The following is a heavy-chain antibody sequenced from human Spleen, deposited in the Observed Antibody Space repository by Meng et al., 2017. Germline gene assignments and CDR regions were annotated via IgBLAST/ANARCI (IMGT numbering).Heavy chain of an antibody. J-gene: IGHJ6*02. CDR3: ARDSRGYSGYDYPRLHYYGMDV. CDR2: IYSGGST. D-gene: IGHD5-12*01. V-gene: IGHV3-53*01. Sequence: GESLKISCAASGFTVSSNYMSWVRQAPGKGLEWVSVIYSGGSTYYADSVKGRFTISRDNSKNTLYLQMNSLRAEDTAVYYCARDSRGYSGYDYPRLHYYGMDVWGQGTTVTVSS. CDR1: GFTVSSNY.